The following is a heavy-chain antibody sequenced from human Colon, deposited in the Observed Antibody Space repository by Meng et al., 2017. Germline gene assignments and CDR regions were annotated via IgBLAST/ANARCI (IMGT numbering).Heavy chain of an antibody. Sequence: QGQRQESGPGLGKPSQPLSLTCPVSGGSISSGDYYWSWSRQHPGKGLEWIGYFYFSGNTYYNPSLKSRVSISVDTSKNRFSLNLSSVTAADTAVYYCARYFYDSRGVTWFDPWGQGTLVTVSS. J-gene: IGHJ5*02. CDR3: ARYFYDSRGVTWFDP. CDR1: GGSISSGDYY. CDR2: FYFSGNT. D-gene: IGHD3-22*01. V-gene: IGHV4-31*03.